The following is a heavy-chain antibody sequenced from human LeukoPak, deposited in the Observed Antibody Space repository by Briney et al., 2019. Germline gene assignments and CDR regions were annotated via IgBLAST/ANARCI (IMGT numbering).Heavy chain of an antibody. CDR1: GGSISSYY. D-gene: IGHD2-21*01. V-gene: IGHV4-59*08. J-gene: IGHJ4*02. CDR3: ARGILPFDY. Sequence: SETLSLTCTVSGGSISSYYWSWIRQPPGKGLEWIGYIYYSGSTNYNPSLKSRVTISVDTSKNQFSLKLSSVTAADTAVYYCARGILPFDYWGQGTLVTVSS. CDR2: IYYSGST.